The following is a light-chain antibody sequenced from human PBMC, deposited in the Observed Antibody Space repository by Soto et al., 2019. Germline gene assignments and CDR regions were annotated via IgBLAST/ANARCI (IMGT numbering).Light chain of an antibody. J-gene: IGKJ4*01. V-gene: IGKV3-11*01. CDR1: QSVSSH. Sequence: IVLTQSPATLSLSPGDTATLSCRSSQSVSSHLAWYQEKSGQAPRLLIFDASNRATGIPARFSGSGSGADFTLTIRGLEPEDFAVYYCQQGRNWPPITFGGGTKVEIK. CDR2: DAS. CDR3: QQGRNWPPIT.